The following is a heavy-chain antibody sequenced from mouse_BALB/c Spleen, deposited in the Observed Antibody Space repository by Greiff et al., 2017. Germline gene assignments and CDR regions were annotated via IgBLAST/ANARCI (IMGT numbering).Heavy chain of an antibody. CDR1: GYTFTDYN. Sequence: VQLQQSGPELVKPGASVKISCKASGYTFTDYNMHWVKQSHGKSLEWIGYIYPYNGGTGYNQKFKSKATLTVDNSSSTAYMELRSLTSEDSAVYYCASYDYDRYFDYWGQGTTLTVSS. CDR3: ASYDYDRYFDY. CDR2: IYPYNGGT. V-gene: IGHV1S29*02. J-gene: IGHJ2*01. D-gene: IGHD2-4*01.